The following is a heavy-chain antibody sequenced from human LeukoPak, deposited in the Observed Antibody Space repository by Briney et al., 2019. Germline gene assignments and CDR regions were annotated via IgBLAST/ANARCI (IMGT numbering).Heavy chain of an antibody. Sequence: SETLSLTCTVSGGSISSSRYYWGWIRQPPGKGLEWIGSIYYSGSTYYNPSLKSRVNISIDTSKNQFSLKLSSVTAADTPVYYCARRVETAYFDYWGQGTLVTVSS. CDR3: ARRVETAYFDY. J-gene: IGHJ4*02. V-gene: IGHV4-39*01. CDR2: IYYSGST. D-gene: IGHD1-1*01. CDR1: GGSISSSRYY.